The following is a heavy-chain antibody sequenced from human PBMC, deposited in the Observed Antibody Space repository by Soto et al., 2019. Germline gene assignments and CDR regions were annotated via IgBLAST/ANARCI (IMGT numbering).Heavy chain of an antibody. CDR1: GGSISSGDYY. J-gene: IGHJ6*02. V-gene: IGHV4-30-4*01. CDR3: ARDLMPTSSSWYYYGMDV. CDR2: IYYSGST. D-gene: IGHD6-13*01. Sequence: PSETLSLTCTVSGGSISSGDYYWSWIRQPPGKGPEWIGYIYYSGSTYYNPSLKSRVTISVDTSKNQFSLKLSSVTAADTAVYYCARDLMPTSSSWYYYGMDVWGQGTTVTVSS.